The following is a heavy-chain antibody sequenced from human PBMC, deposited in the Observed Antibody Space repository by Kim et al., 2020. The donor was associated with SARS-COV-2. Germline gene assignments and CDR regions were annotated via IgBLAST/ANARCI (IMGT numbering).Heavy chain of an antibody. D-gene: IGHD1-7*01. J-gene: IGHJ1*01. CDR1: GGTFSSYA. V-gene: IGHV1-69*13. CDR2: IIPIFGTA. CDR3: ARDRSTAGTRKRILALFV. Sequence: SVKVSCKASGGTFSSYAISWVRQAPGQGLEWMGGIIPIFGTANYAQKFQGRVTITADESTSTAYMELSSLRSEDTAVYYCARDRSTAGTRKRILALFVWGQGTLVTVSS.